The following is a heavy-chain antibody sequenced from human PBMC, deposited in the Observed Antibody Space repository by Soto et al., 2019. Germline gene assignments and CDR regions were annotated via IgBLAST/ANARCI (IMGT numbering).Heavy chain of an antibody. CDR1: GFTVSSNY. CDR2: IYSGGST. J-gene: IGHJ6*02. Sequence: GGSRRLSCAASGFTVSSNYMSWVRQAPGKGLEWVSVIYSGGSTYYADSVKGRFTISRDNSKNTLYLQMNSLRAEDTAVYYCARDLGPGVDYYYGMDVWGQGTTVTVSS. CDR3: ARDLGPGVDYYYGMDV. V-gene: IGHV3-53*01. D-gene: IGHD2-15*01.